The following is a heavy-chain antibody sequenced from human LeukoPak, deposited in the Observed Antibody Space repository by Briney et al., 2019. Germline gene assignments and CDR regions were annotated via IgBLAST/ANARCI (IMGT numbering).Heavy chain of an antibody. V-gene: IGHV3-64*02. Sequence: GGSLRLSCAASGFSFSSYAIHWVRQAPGKGLECVSAVCRNAAGAYYADSVRGRCSMSRDNSKSTVWLQMDKVRVEDMAIYYCVRRDGYNFDYWGGGTLVTVSS. CDR2: VCRNAAGA. CDR1: GFSFSSYA. CDR3: VRRDGYNFDY. J-gene: IGHJ4*02. D-gene: IGHD5-24*01.